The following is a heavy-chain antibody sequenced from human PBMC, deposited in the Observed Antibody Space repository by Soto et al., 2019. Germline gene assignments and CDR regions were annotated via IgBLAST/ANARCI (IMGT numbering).Heavy chain of an antibody. J-gene: IGHJ6*03. CDR2: ISWNSGSI. Sequence: GGSLRLSCAASGFTFDDYAMHWVRQAPGKGLEWVSGISWNSGSIGYADSVKGRFTISRDNAKNSLYLQMNSLRAEDTALYYCAKGIQPRSNYYMDVWGKGTTVTVSS. CDR1: GFTFDDYA. D-gene: IGHD5-18*01. CDR3: AKGIQPRSNYYMDV. V-gene: IGHV3-9*01.